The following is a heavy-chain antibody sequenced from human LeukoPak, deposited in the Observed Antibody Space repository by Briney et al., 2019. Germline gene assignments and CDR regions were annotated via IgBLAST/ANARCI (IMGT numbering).Heavy chain of an antibody. CDR2: ISYDGSNK. CDR1: GFTFSSYG. V-gene: IGHV3-30*18. Sequence: GRSLRLSCAASGFTFSSYGMHWVRQAPGKGLEWVAVISYDGSNKYYADSVKGRFTISRDNSKNTLYLQMNSLRAEDTAVYYCAKDAPRGHCSSTSCSNDYWGQGTLVTVSS. D-gene: IGHD2-2*01. CDR3: AKDAPRGHCSSTSCSNDY. J-gene: IGHJ4*02.